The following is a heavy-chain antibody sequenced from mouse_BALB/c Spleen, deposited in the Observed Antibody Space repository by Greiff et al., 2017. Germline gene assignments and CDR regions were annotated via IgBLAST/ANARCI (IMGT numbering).Heavy chain of an antibody. CDR2: ISNGGGST. Sequence: EVQVVESGGGLVQPGGSLKLSCAASGFTFSSYTMSWVRQTPEKRLEWVAYISNGGGSTYYPDTVKGRFTISRDNAKNTLYLQMSSLKSEDTAMYYCARQRGYFDVWCAGTTVTVSS. CDR3: ARQRGYFDV. V-gene: IGHV5-12-2*01. J-gene: IGHJ1*01. CDR1: GFTFSSYT.